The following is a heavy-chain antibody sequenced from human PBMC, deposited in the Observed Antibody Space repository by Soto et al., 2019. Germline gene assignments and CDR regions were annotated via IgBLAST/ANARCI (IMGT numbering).Heavy chain of an antibody. Sequence: GGSLRLSCAASGFTFSSYAMSWVRQAPEKGLEWVSYISGSGGSTYYADSVKGRLTISRDNSKNTLYLQMNSLRVEDTALYSCAKYYYDSSGKTAFDYWGQGTRVTVSS. CDR1: GFTFSSYA. CDR2: ISGSGGST. V-gene: IGHV3-23*01. D-gene: IGHD3-22*01. J-gene: IGHJ4*02. CDR3: AKYYYDSSGKTAFDY.